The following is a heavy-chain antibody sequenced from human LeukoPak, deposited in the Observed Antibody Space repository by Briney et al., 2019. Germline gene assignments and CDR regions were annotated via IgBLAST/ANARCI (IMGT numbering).Heavy chain of an antibody. Sequence: ASVKVSCKASGYTFTSNHIHWVRQAPGQGLEWMGLVNPSGRSTNYAHNFQGRVTMTSDTSTSTVYMELRSLRSEDTAVYYCAREQGQVPGPLVVAGTYYFDYWGQGTLVTVSS. CDR1: GYTFTSNH. D-gene: IGHD2-15*01. CDR3: AREQGQVPGPLVVAGTYYFDY. CDR2: VNPSGRST. V-gene: IGHV1-46*01. J-gene: IGHJ4*02.